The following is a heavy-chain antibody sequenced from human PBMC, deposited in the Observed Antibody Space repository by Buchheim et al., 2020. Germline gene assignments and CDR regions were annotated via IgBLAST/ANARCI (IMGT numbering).Heavy chain of an antibody. CDR1: GFTFSSYW. J-gene: IGHJ4*02. V-gene: IGHV3-7*01. CDR3: ARDTSVTVYYYDSSGIDY. CDR2: IKQDGSEK. Sequence: EVQLVESGGGLVQPGGSLRLSCAASGFTFSSYWMSWVRQAPGKGLEWVANIKQDGSEKYYVDSVKGRFTISRDNAKNSLNLQMNSLRAEDTAVYYCARDTSVTVYYYDSSGIDYWGQGTL. D-gene: IGHD3-22*01.